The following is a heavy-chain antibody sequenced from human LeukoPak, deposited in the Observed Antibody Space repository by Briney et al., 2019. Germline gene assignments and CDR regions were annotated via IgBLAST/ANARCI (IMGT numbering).Heavy chain of an antibody. D-gene: IGHD3-3*01. CDR1: GFTVSNNY. CDR3: AKLSPKVLEWALAV. V-gene: IGHV3-53*01. J-gene: IGHJ4*02. Sequence: GGSLRLSCVVSGFTVSNNYMSWVRQAPRKGLEWVSLIYSGGSTYYADSVKGRFTISRDNSKNTVYLQMNSLRAEDTAVYYCAKLSPKVLEWALAVWGQGTLVIVSS. CDR2: IYSGGST.